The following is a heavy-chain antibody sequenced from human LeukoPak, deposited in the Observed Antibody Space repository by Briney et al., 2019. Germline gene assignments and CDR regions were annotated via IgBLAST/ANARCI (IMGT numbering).Heavy chain of an antibody. V-gene: IGHV3-15*07. CDR1: GLRFSDVW. D-gene: IGHD3-10*01. CDR2: ILSNAGGATT. CDR3: GDFYNSGSYYP. Sequence: PGGSLRLSCAASGLRFSDVWMNWVRQAPGKGLEWVGRILSNAGGATTDYTASVKGRFTISRDDSKNILYLEMNSLRTEDTAVYYCGDFYNSGSYYPWGQGTLVTVSS. J-gene: IGHJ5*02.